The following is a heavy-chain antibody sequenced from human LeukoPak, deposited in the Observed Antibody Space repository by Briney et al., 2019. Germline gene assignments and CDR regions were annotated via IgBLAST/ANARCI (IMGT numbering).Heavy chain of an antibody. J-gene: IGHJ4*02. D-gene: IGHD4-23*01. CDR3: ARDRPYGGTGDFDY. CDR1: GFTFSSYW. Sequence: GGSLRLSCAASGFTFSSYWMTWVRQAPGKGLEWVANIKHTGSETYYVDSVKGRFTISRDNAKNSLYLQMNTLRAEDTAVYYCARDRPYGGTGDFDYWGQGTLVTVFS. CDR2: IKHTGSET. V-gene: IGHV3-7*01.